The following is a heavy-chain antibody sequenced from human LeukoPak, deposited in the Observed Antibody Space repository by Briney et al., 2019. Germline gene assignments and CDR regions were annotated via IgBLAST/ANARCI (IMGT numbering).Heavy chain of an antibody. CDR3: ARGGMNYDILTGYYSMGFDY. V-gene: IGHV4-4*07. D-gene: IGHD3-9*01. J-gene: IGHJ4*02. Sequence: SETLSLTCTVSGGSISRYYWSWIRQPAGKGLEWIGRIYTSGSTNYNPSLKSRVTMSVDTSKNQFSLKLSSVTAADTAVYYCARGGMNYDILTGYYSMGFDYWGQGTLVTVSS. CDR2: IYTSGST. CDR1: GGSISRYY.